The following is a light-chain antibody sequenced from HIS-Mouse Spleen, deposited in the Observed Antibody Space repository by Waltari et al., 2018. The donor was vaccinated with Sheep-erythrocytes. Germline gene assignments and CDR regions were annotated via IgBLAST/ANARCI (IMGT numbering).Light chain of an antibody. CDR2: YDD. CDR3: AAWDDSLNGWV. J-gene: IGLJ3*02. Sequence: QSVLTQPPSVSEAPRQRVTISCSGSSSNIGNNAVTWYQQLPGKAPKLLIYYDDLLPSGVSGRFSGSKSGTSASLAISGLQSEDEADYYCAAWDDSLNGWVFGGGTKLTVL. CDR1: SSNIGNNA. V-gene: IGLV1-36*01.